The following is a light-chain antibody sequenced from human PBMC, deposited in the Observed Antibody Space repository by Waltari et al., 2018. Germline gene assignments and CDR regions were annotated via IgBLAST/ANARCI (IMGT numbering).Light chain of an antibody. CDR2: EVT. V-gene: IGLV2-14*01. CDR1: SSDIGGYDY. J-gene: IGLJ1*01. Sequence: QSALTQPASVSGSPGQSITISCTGTSSDIGGYDYVPWYQQHPGKAPKLLIYEVTNRPSGVSNRFSGSKSGNTASLAISGLQPEDEAPSYCSSYTRRNTPSSVFGTGTPVTVL. CDR3: SSYTRRNTPSSV.